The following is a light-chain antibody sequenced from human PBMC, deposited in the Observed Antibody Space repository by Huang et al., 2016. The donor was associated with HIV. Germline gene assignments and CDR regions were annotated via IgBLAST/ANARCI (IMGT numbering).Light chain of an antibody. J-gene: IGKJ1*01. CDR2: WAS. Sequence: DIVMTQSPDSLPVFLGERATINCKSSQSVLDSSNKKNYLAWYQQKPGQPPKLLLYWASVRESGVPDRFRGSGSGTEFTITINILQAEDVAVYYCQQYYSTPAFGQGTNVDI. CDR3: QQYYSTPA. CDR1: QSVLDSSNKKNY. V-gene: IGKV4-1*01.